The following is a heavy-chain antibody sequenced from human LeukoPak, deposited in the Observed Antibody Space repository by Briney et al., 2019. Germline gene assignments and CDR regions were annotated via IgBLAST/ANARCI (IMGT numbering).Heavy chain of an antibody. V-gene: IGHV5-51*01. Sequence: GESLQISCKGSGYSFTSYWIGWVRQMPGKGLEWMGIIYPGDSDTRYSPSFQGQVTISADKSISTAYLQWSSLKASDTAMYYCARLLSYSSSWTEDYFDYWGQGTLVTVSS. J-gene: IGHJ4*02. CDR2: IYPGDSDT. D-gene: IGHD6-13*01. CDR1: GYSFTSYW. CDR3: ARLLSYSSSWTEDYFDY.